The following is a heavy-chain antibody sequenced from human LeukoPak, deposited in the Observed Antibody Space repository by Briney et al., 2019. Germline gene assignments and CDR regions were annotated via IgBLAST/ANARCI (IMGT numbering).Heavy chain of an antibody. V-gene: IGHV3-7*01. CDR3: ARAGAAGYSSSSSLGY. Sequence: PGGSLRLSCAASGFTFSTYWMTWVRQAPGKGLEWVANINQGGSETYYVDSVKGRFTISRDNAKNSLYLQMNSLRAEDTAVYYCARAGAAGYSSSSSLGYWGQGTLVTVSS. D-gene: IGHD6-6*01. CDR2: INQGGSET. CDR1: GFTFSTYW. J-gene: IGHJ4*02.